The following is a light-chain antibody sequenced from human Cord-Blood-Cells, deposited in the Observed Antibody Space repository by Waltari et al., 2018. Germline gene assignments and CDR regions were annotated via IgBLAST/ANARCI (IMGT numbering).Light chain of an antibody. CDR3: CSYAGSSTWV. CDR1: SSAVGSSNL. CDR2: EGS. J-gene: IGLJ3*02. Sequence: QSALTQPASVSGSPGQSITISCTGTSSAVGSSNLVPWYQQHPGKAPKLMIYEGSNRPSGVSNRFSGSKSGNTASLTISGLQAEDEADYYCCSYAGSSTWVFGGGTKLTVL. V-gene: IGLV2-23*01.